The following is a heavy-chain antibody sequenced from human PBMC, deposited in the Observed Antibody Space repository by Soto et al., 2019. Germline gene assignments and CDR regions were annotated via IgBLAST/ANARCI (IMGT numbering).Heavy chain of an antibody. CDR3: AGTPQYYDFWSGYYPDYYYYYYMDV. CDR1: GGSISSGGYY. J-gene: IGHJ6*03. D-gene: IGHD3-3*01. CDR2: IYYSGST. V-gene: IGHV4-31*03. Sequence: QVQLQESGPGLVKPSQTLSLTCTVSGGSISSGGYYWSWIRQHPGKGLEWIGYIYYSGSTYYNPSHKSRVTRSVDTSKNQCSLKLSSVTAADTAVYYCAGTPQYYDFWSGYYPDYYYYYYMDVWGKGTTVTVSS.